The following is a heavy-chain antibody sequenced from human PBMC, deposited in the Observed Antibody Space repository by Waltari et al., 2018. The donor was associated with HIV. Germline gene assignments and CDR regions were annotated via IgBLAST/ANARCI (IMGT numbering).Heavy chain of an antibody. CDR3: ARARVTMRDAFDI. J-gene: IGHJ3*02. CDR1: GFPFSSYG. D-gene: IGHD3-22*01. V-gene: IGHV3-33*01. CDR2: IWYDGSNK. Sequence: QVQLVESGGGVVQPGRSLRLSCAASGFPFSSYGMHWVRQAPGRGREWVAVIWYDGSNKYYADSVKGRFTISRDNSKNTLYLQMNSLRAEDTAVYYCARARVTMRDAFDIWGQGTMVTVSS.